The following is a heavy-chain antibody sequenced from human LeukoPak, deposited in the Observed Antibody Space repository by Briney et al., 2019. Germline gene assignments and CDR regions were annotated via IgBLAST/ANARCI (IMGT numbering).Heavy chain of an antibody. J-gene: IGHJ4*02. Sequence: KPSETLSLTCTVSGGSITSSSYYWGWIRQPPGKGLEWIGSIYYSGSTYYNPSLKSRVDISVDTCKNQFSLKLSSVTAADTAVHYCARGHCFGGDCYFEYWGPGTPVTVSS. D-gene: IGHD2-21*02. CDR3: ARGHCFGGDCYFEY. CDR1: GGSITSSSYY. V-gene: IGHV4-39*01. CDR2: IYYSGST.